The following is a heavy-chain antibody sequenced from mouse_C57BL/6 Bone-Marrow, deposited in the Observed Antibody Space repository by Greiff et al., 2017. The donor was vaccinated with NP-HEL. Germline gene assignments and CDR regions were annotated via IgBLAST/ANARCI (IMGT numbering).Heavy chain of an antibody. D-gene: IGHD1-1*01. Sequence: QVQLKESGPGLVQPSQSLSITCTVSGFSLTSYGVHWVRQSPGKGLEWLGVIWRGGSTDYYAAFISRLSISKDKSKSKVFFKRNSLQADDTAIYYCARRDYCGSSWYFDVWGTGTTVTVAS. CDR3: ARRDYCGSSWYFDV. V-gene: IGHV2-2*01. CDR1: GFSLTSYG. CDR2: IWRGGST. J-gene: IGHJ1*03.